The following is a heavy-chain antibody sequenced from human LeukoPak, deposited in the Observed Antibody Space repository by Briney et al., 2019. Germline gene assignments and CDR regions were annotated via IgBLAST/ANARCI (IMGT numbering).Heavy chain of an antibody. CDR3: AKDSIAAAGFDHFQH. J-gene: IGHJ1*01. Sequence: GRSLRLSCAASGFTFDDYAMHWVRQAPGKGLEWVSGISWNSGSIGYADSVKGRFTISRDNAKNSLYLQMNSLRAEDTALYYCAKDSIAAAGFDHFQHWGQGTLVTVSS. CDR1: GFTFDDYA. V-gene: IGHV3-9*01. CDR2: ISWNSGSI. D-gene: IGHD6-13*01.